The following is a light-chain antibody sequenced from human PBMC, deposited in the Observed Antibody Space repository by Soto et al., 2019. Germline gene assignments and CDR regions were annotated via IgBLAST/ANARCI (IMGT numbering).Light chain of an antibody. J-gene: IGKJ1*01. Sequence: ITQSPSSLPASVGYRVTITCRASQGISNYLAWYQQKPGNVHKLPIYAASTLKSGVPSRFSGSGSGTDFTLTISTLQPEAVPTYYCQKYNSPPQTFGQGANV. V-gene: IGKV1-27*01. CDR2: AAS. CDR1: QGISNY. CDR3: QKYNSPPQT.